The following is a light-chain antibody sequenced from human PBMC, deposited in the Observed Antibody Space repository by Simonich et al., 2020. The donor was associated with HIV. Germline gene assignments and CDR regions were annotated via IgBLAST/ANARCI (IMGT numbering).Light chain of an antibody. Sequence: EIVMTQSPATLSVSPGERATLSCRASRNVASNLAWYQQKPGQAPRLLIYAASSRATGIPARFSGSGFGTEFTLTISSIQSEDFAVYSCQQVHDWPLTFGQGTKVEIK. CDR3: QQVHDWPLT. V-gene: IGKV3-15*01. J-gene: IGKJ1*01. CDR2: AAS. CDR1: RNVASN.